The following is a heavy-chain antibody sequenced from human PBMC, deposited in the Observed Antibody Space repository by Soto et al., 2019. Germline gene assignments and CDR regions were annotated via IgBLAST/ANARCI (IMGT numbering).Heavy chain of an antibody. J-gene: IGHJ5*02. Sequence: PGGSLRLSCAASGLTLSAYGANWVRQAPGKGLEYVSAISSNGGSTYYADSVKGRFTISRDNSKNTLYLQMSSLRAEDTAVYYCVKDRLDVDTAMVSWFDPWGQGTLVTVSS. CDR2: ISSNGGST. CDR1: GLTLSAYG. CDR3: VKDRLDVDTAMVSWFDP. V-gene: IGHV3-64D*08. D-gene: IGHD5-18*01.